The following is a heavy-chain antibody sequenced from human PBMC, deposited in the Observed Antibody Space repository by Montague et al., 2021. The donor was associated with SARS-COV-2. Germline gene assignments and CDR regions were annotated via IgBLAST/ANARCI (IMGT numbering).Heavy chain of an antibody. V-gene: IGHV4-31*03. J-gene: IGHJ2*01. CDR3: ARVRIVVVTAMRYFDL. D-gene: IGHD2-21*02. Sequence: TLSLTCTVSGGSISSGGYYWSWIRQPPGKGLEWIGYIYYSGSTYYXPSLKSRVTISVDTSKNQFSLKLSSVTAADTAVYYCARVRIVVVTAMRYFDLWGRGPRSLSPQ. CDR1: GGSISSGGYY. CDR2: IYYSGST.